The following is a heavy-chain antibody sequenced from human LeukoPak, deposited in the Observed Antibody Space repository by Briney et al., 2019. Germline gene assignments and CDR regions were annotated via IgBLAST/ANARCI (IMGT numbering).Heavy chain of an antibody. CDR1: GGTFSSSA. J-gene: IGHJ6*03. CDR3: ASAHCSTTSCYFRIYYYRDV. CDR2: IIPILRTA. D-gene: IGHD2-2*01. V-gene: IGHV1-69*05. Sequence: SVKVSCNAFGGTFSSSATSWVRQAPGHRLEWWGGIIPILRTANYAQNSHGRVSITTDESTSTAYMELSSQRSEDTPVYYGASAHCSTTSCYFRIYYYRDVWGKGTTVTVSS.